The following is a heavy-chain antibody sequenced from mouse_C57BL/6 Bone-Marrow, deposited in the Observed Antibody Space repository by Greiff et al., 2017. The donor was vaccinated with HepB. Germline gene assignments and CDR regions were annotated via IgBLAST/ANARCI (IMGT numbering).Heavy chain of an antibody. J-gene: IGHJ3*01. CDR2: IHPNSGST. D-gene: IGHD2-1*01. V-gene: IGHV1-64*01. CDR1: GYTFTSYW. Sequence: QVHVKQPGAELVKPGASVKLSCKASGYTFTSYWMHWVKQRPGQGLEWIGMIHPNSGSTNYNEKFKSKATLTVDTSSSTAYMQLSSLTSEDSAVYDCARGRGNRAYWGQGTLVTVSA. CDR3: ARGRGNRAY.